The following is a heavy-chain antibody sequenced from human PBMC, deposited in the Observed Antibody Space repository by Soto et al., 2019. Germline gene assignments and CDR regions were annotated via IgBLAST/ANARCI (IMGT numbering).Heavy chain of an antibody. D-gene: IGHD1-7*01. CDR3: ARDNLAGITGTTRYYYYYGMDV. CDR1: GYTFTSYG. V-gene: IGHV1-18*04. Sequence: ASVKVSCKASGYTFTSYGISWVLQAPGQGLEWMGWISAYNGNTNYAQKLQGRVTMTTDTSTSTAYMELRSLRSDDTAVYYCARDNLAGITGTTRYYYYYGMDVWGQGTTVTVSS. CDR2: ISAYNGNT. J-gene: IGHJ6*02.